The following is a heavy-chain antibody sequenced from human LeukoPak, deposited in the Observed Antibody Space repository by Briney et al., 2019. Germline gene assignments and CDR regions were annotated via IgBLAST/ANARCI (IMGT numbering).Heavy chain of an antibody. CDR3: ATPLLDYYDSSGQLYYFDY. CDR1: GGSISSSSYY. V-gene: IGHV4-39*01. J-gene: IGHJ4*02. CDR2: IYYSGST. Sequence: PSETLSLTCTVSGGSISSSSYYWGWLRQPPGKGLEWVGSIYYSGSTYYNPSLKSRVTISVDTSKNQFSLKLSSVTAADTAVYYCATPLLDYYDSSGQLYYFDYWGQGTLVTVSS. D-gene: IGHD3-22*01.